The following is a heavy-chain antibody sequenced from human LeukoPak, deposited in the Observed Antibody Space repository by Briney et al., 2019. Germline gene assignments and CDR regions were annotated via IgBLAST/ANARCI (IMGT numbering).Heavy chain of an antibody. D-gene: IGHD2-8*01. CDR3: AREGDIVLMVYATTDAFDI. Sequence: KPSETLSLTCTVSGGSISSYYWSWIRQPAGKGLEWIGPIYTSGSTNYNPSLKSRVTMSVDTSKNQFSLKLSSVTAADTAVYYCAREGDIVLMVYATTDAFDIWGQGTMVTVSS. CDR2: IYTSGST. V-gene: IGHV4-4*07. J-gene: IGHJ3*02. CDR1: GGSISSYY.